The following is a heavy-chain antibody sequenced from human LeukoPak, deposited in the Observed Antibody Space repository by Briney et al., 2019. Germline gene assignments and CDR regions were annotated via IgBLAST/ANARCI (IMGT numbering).Heavy chain of an antibody. Sequence: GASVKVSCKASGYTFTSYSISWVRQATGQALEWMGWTNPNSGNTGYAQKFQGRVTMTRNTSISTAYMELSSLRSEDTAVYYCARGGVVVVAATNYYYYGMDVWGQGTTVTVSS. D-gene: IGHD2-15*01. CDR3: ARGGVVVVAATNYYYYGMDV. CDR2: TNPNSGNT. J-gene: IGHJ6*02. V-gene: IGHV1-8*02. CDR1: GYTFTSYS.